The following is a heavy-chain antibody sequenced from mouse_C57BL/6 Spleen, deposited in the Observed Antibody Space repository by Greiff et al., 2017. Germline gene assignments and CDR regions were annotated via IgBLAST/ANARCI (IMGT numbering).Heavy chain of an antibody. CDR1: GYSITSGYY. J-gene: IGHJ2*01. V-gene: IGHV3-6*01. CDR2: ISYDGSN. CDR3: ARGAYPDY. D-gene: IGHD2-10*01. Sequence: EVKVEESGPGLVKPSPSLSLTCSVTGYSITSGYYWNWIRQFPGNKLEWMGYISYDGSNNYNPSLKNRISITRDTSKNQFFLKLNSVTTEDTATYYCARGAYPDYWGQGTTLTVSS.